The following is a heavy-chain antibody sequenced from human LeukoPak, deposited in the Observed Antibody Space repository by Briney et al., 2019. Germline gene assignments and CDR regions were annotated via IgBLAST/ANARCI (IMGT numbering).Heavy chain of an antibody. D-gene: IGHD3-22*01. Sequence: SETLSLTCTVSGGSISGYYWSWIRQPPGKGLEWIGYIYYSGSTKYNPSLKSRVTMSVDTSRNQYSLKLSSVTAADTAVYYCARGGLENGYHSNDGFDIWGQGTMVTVSS. CDR3: ARGGLENGYHSNDGFDI. CDR2: IYYSGST. V-gene: IGHV4-59*01. CDR1: GGSISGYY. J-gene: IGHJ3*02.